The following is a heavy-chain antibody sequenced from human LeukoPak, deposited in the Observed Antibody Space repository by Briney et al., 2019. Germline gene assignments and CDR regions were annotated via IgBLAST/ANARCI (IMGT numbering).Heavy chain of an antibody. D-gene: IGHD1-1*01. V-gene: IGHV4-59*01. CDR1: GGSISSYY. J-gene: IGHJ3*02. Sequence: PSETLSLTCTVSGGSISSYYWSWIRQPPGKGLEWIGYIYYSGSTNHNPSLKSRVTISVDTSKNQFSLKLSSVTAADTAVYYCARVRNDHDAFDIWGQGTMVTVSS. CDR3: ARVRNDHDAFDI. CDR2: IYYSGST.